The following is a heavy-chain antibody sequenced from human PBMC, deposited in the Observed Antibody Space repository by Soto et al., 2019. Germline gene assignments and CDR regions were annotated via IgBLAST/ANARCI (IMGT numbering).Heavy chain of an antibody. CDR1: GFTFSTPW. D-gene: IGHD1-26*01. CDR2: IRSKIHGGTT. V-gene: IGHV3-15*07. J-gene: IGHJ4*02. CDR3: TTDSSGSPNY. Sequence: EVQLVESGGGLVKPGGSLRLSCAASGFTFSTPWMNWVRQAPGKGLEWVGQIRSKIHGGTTDYAAPVRGRFSISRDDSRNTLYLQMNGLNTEDTAVYYCTTDSSGSPNYWGQGNLVTVSS.